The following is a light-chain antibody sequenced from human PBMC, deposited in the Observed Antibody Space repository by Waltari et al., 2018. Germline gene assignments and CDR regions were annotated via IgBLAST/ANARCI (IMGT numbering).Light chain of an antibody. CDR3: GTWDSSLSGAV. Sequence: VLTQPPSVSAAPGQRVTIPCSGGHAHIWNNYGPWYRQFPGTAPKLLIYEDSERPSGVPGRFSGSKSGTSATLDITGLQAGDEADYYCGTWDSSLSGAVFGGGTHLTVL. J-gene: IGLJ7*01. CDR1: HAHIWNNY. V-gene: IGLV1-51*02. CDR2: EDS.